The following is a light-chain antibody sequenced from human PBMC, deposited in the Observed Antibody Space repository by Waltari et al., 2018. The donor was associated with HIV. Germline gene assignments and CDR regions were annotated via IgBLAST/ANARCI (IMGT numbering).Light chain of an antibody. V-gene: IGLV1-44*01. CDR3: AAWDASLHVV. J-gene: IGLJ2*01. Sequence: QSVLTQPPSASGTLGQGVTISCFGSSSNIGTNTVNWYQPLPGAAPKLIIFRNHRRPPGSPDRFSGSQSGTSAFLTSTGLLPGDEATYYCAAWDASLHVVFGGGTQLTVL. CDR2: RNH. CDR1: SSNIGTNT.